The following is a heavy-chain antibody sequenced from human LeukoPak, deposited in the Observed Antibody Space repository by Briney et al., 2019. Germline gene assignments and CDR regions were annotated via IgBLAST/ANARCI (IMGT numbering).Heavy chain of an antibody. J-gene: IGHJ6*02. CDR1: GFTFSSYS. CDR2: ISSSSSYI. D-gene: IGHD6-25*01. V-gene: IGHV3-21*01. CDR3: ARVGYSSGSYYYYYYGMDV. Sequence: GGSLRLSCAASGFTFSSYSMNWVRQAPGKGLEWVSSISSSSSYIYYADSVKGRFTISRDNAKNSLYLQMNSLRAEDTAVYYCARVGYSSGSYYYYYYGMDVWGQGTTVTVSS.